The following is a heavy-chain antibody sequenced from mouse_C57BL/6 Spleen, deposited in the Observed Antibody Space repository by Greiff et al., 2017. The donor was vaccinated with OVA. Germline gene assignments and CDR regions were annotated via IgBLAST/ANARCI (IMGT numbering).Heavy chain of an antibody. J-gene: IGHJ2*01. D-gene: IGHD1-1*01. CDR2: INPNNGGT. CDR3: ARGNGKNFDY. Sequence: EVKLVESGPELVKPGASVKMSCKASGYTFTDYNMHWVKQSHGKSLEWIGYINPNNGGTSYNQKFKGKATLTVNKSSSTAYMELRSLTSEDSAVYYCARGNGKNFDYWGQGTTLTVSS. CDR1: GYTFTDYN. V-gene: IGHV1-22*01.